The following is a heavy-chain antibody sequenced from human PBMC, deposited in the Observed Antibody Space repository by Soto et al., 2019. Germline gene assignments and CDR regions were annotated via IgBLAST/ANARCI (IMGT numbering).Heavy chain of an antibody. V-gene: IGHV1-8*01. CDR1: GYTFSSYD. Sequence: QVHLVQSGTEVKKPGASVKVSCKTSGYTFSSYDINWVRQVTGQGLEWMGWMNPNSGYTGYAQKFQGRLTMTRDSSIRTAYMELSSLRSEDTAVYYCARTNGDFDYWGQGTLVTVSS. J-gene: IGHJ4*02. CDR3: ARTNGDFDY. D-gene: IGHD2-8*01. CDR2: MNPNSGYT.